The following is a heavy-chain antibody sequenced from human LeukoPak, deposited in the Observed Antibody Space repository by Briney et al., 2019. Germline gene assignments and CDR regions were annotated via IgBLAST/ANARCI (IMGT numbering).Heavy chain of an antibody. D-gene: IGHD3-22*01. V-gene: IGHV3-49*03. CDR2: IRSKAYGGTT. CDR1: GFTFGDYA. Sequence: GGSLRLSCTASGFTFGDYAMSWFRQAPGKGLEWVGFIRSKAYGGTTEYAASVKGRFTISRDDSKSIAYLQMNSLKTEDTAVYYCTRDLRGKRYCDSSGYYPFDYWGQGTLVTVSS. CDR3: TRDLRGKRYCDSSGYYPFDY. J-gene: IGHJ4*02.